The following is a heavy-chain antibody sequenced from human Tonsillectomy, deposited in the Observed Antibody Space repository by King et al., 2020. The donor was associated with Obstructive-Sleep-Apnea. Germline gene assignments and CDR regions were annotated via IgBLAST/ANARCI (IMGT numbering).Heavy chain of an antibody. J-gene: IGHJ4*02. D-gene: IGHD3-22*01. CDR2: IRYDEINK. Sequence: CAASGFTFSSYGMHWVRQAPGKGLEWLAVIRYDEINKYYAYSVKCRFTISRDNSKTTLFLQMNSLRSEDTAVYYCAKDGEYYYDSSGDYYFDYWGQGTLVTVSS. V-gene: IGHV3-30*02. CDR3: AKDGEYYYDSSGDYYFDY. CDR1: GFTFSSYG.